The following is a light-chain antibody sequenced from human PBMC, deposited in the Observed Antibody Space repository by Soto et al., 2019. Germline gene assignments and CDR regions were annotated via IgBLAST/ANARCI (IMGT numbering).Light chain of an antibody. CDR2: DAS. J-gene: IGKJ4*01. CDR1: QYISNY. V-gene: IGKV1-33*01. Sequence: DLPMTQSPSSLSASVGDRVTITCQASQYISNYLNWYQQKPGKAPKLLIYDASNLETGIPSRFNGSGSGTDFIFTINSLQPGDIATYYCQHYQTLPLTFGGGTKVEI. CDR3: QHYQTLPLT.